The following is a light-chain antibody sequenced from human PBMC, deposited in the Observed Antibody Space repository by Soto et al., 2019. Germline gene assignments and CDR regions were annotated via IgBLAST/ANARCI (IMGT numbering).Light chain of an antibody. V-gene: IGLV2-8*01. CDR3: SSYAGSNKSV. CDR1: SSDVGGYKY. Sequence: QSVLTQPPSASGSPGQSVTISCTGTSSDVGGYKYVSWYQQHPGKAPKLILYEVSKRPSGVPGRFSGSKSGNTASLTVSGLQAEDEADYYCSSYAGSNKSVFGTGTKVTVL. J-gene: IGLJ1*01. CDR2: EVS.